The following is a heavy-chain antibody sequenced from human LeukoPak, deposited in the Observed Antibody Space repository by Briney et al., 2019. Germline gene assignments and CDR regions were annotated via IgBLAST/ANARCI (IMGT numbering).Heavy chain of an antibody. V-gene: IGHV4-39*01. D-gene: IGHD3-22*01. Sequence: SETLSLTCTVSGGSISSSSYYWGWIRQPPGQGLEWIGSIYYSGSTYYNPSLKSRVTISVDTSKNQFSLKLSSVTAADTAVYYCARPYYDSSGYPAEFDAFDIWGQGTMVTVSS. J-gene: IGHJ3*02. CDR3: ARPYYDSSGYPAEFDAFDI. CDR2: IYYSGST. CDR1: GGSISSSSYY.